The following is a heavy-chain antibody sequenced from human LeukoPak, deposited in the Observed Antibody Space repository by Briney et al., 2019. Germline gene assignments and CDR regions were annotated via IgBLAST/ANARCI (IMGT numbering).Heavy chain of an antibody. CDR3: ARDLDTAMVNSGGY. J-gene: IGHJ4*02. D-gene: IGHD5-18*01. CDR2: IKQDGSEK. Sequence: GGSLRLSCAASGFTFSSYWMSWVRQAPGKGLEWVANIKQDGSEKYYVDSVKGRFTISGDNAKNSLYLQMNSMRAEDTAVYYCARDLDTAMVNSGGYWGQGTLVTVSS. V-gene: IGHV3-7*01. CDR1: GFTFSSYW.